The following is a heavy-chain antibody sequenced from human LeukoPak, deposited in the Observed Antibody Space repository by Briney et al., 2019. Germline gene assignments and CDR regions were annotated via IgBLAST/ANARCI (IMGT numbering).Heavy chain of an antibody. CDR3: ARCSSGWYYFDY. CDR2: ISSSSSYI. V-gene: IGHV3-21*01. Sequence: GGSLRLSCAASGFTFSSYSMNWVRQAPGKGLEWVSSISSSSSYIYYADSVKGRLTISRDNAKNSLYLQMNSLRAEDTAVYYCARCSSGWYYFDYWGQGTLVTVSS. CDR1: GFTFSSYS. J-gene: IGHJ4*02. D-gene: IGHD6-19*01.